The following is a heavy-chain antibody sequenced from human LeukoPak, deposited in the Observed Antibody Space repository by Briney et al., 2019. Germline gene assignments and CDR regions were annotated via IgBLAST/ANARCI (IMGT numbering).Heavy chain of an antibody. CDR1: GGSFSGYY. CDR2: INHSGST. V-gene: IGHV4-34*01. D-gene: IGHD2-21*02. Sequence: SETLSLTCAVYGGSFSGYYWSWIRQPPGKGLEWIGEINHSGSTNYNPSLKSRVTISVDTSKNQFSLKLSSVTAADTAVYYCARVPCGGDCYSLGYYYGIDVWGQGTTVTVSS. CDR3: ARVPCGGDCYSLGYYYGIDV. J-gene: IGHJ6*02.